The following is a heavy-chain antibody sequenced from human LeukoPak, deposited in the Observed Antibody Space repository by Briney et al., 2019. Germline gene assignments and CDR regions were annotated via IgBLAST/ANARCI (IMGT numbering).Heavy chain of an antibody. CDR1: GFTFSSYS. J-gene: IGHJ4*02. CDR3: ARLPAYCSSTSCYYDY. CDR2: ISSSSSYI. Sequence: AGGSLRLSCAASGFTFSSYSMNWVRQAPGKGLEWVSSISSSSSYIYYADSVKGRFTVSRDNAKNSLFLQMNSLRAEDTAVYYCARLPAYCSSTSCYYDYWGQGTLVTVSS. D-gene: IGHD2-2*01. V-gene: IGHV3-21*01.